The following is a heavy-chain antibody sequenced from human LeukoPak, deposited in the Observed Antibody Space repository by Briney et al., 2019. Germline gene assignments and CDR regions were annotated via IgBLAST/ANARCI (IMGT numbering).Heavy chain of an antibody. D-gene: IGHD3-22*01. V-gene: IGHV3-23*01. CDR1: GFTFSSYA. CDR2: ISGSGGST. CDR3: ARVLGYYYDSSGSRGAFDI. J-gene: IGHJ3*02. Sequence: GGSLRLSCAASGFTFSSYAMNWVRQAPGKGLEWVSAISGSGGSTYYADSVKGRFTISRDNSKNTLYLQMNSLRAEDTAVYYCARVLGYYYDSSGSRGAFDIWGQGTMVTVSS.